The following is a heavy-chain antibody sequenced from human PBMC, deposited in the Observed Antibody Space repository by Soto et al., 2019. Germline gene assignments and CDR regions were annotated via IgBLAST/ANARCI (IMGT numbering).Heavy chain of an antibody. D-gene: IGHD6-19*01. V-gene: IGHV1-24*01. CDR1: GYTLTELS. J-gene: IGHJ4*02. CDR2: FDPEDDET. Sequence: ASVKVSCKVSGYTLTELSMHWVRQAPGKGLEWMGGFDPEDDETIYAQSFQGRVTMTEDTSTDTAYMELSSLRSEDTAVYYCATYLFTSGSFDFWGQGTLVTVSS. CDR3: ATYLFTSGSFDF.